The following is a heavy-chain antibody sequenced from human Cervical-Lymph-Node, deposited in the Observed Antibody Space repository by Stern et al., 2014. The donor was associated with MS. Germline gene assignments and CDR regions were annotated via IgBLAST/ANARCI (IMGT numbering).Heavy chain of an antibody. CDR3: AKDGGLTMNNWFDP. J-gene: IGHJ5*02. CDR2: IIPVFGTE. CDR1: GGTFSSSA. Sequence: QVQLVQSGAEVKKPGSSVKVSCKASGGTFSSSAINWVRQAPGQGLEWMGRIIPVFGTENYAQTLQGRFTITAGESTSTAYMELSSLRSEDTAVYYCAKDGGLTMNNWFDPWGQGTLVTVSS. D-gene: IGHD3-3*01. V-gene: IGHV1-69*01.